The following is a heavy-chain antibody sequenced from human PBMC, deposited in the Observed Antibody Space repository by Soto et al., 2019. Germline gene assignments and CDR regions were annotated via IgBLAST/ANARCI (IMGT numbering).Heavy chain of an antibody. V-gene: IGHV3-49*03. CDR1: GFTFGDYA. CDR3: TRDPLAYCGGDCYL. Sequence: PRLSCTASGFTFGDYAMSWFRQAPGKGLEWVGFIRSKAYGGTTEYAASVKGRFTISRDDSKSIAYLQMNSLKTEDTAVYYCTRDPLAYCGGDCYLWGQGTLVTVSS. CDR2: IRSKAYGGTT. D-gene: IGHD2-21*02. J-gene: IGHJ4*02.